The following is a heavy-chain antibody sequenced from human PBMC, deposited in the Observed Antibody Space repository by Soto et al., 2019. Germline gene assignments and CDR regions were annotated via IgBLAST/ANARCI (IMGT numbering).Heavy chain of an antibody. CDR1: GYTFTRYA. J-gene: IGHJ1*01. D-gene: IGHD3-22*01. CDR3: VRLVVDDSSGYSSNYFQN. V-gene: IGHV1-3*01. Sequence: DSVQVSCTASGYTFTRYAMHWGRQAPGQRHEWMGWINAGNGNTKYSQKFQGRVTITRDTSASTTYMELSSLRSEDTAVYHCVRLVVDDSSGYSSNYFQNWGQDTVVTVSS. CDR2: INAGNGNT.